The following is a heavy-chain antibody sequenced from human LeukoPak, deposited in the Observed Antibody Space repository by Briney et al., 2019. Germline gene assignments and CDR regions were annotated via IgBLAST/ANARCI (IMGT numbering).Heavy chain of an antibody. CDR3: ARSPIVVVPAAKAYYYYGMDV. Sequence: SETLSLTCTVSGGSISSYYWSWIRQPPGKGLEWIGYIYYSGSTNYNPSPKSRVTISVDTSKNQFSLKLSSVTAADTAVYYCARSPIVVVPAAKAYYYYGMDVWGQGTTVTVSS. D-gene: IGHD2-2*01. V-gene: IGHV4-59*01. J-gene: IGHJ6*02. CDR1: GGSISSYY. CDR2: IYYSGST.